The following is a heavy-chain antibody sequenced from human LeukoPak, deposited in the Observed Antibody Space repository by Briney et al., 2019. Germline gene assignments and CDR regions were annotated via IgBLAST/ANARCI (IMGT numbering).Heavy chain of an antibody. CDR3: ARQALWFFDH. CDR1: GGSISSSSYY. CDR2: IYYSGST. V-gene: IGHV4-39*01. J-gene: IGHJ4*02. D-gene: IGHD2-21*01. Sequence: SETLSLTCTVSGGSISSSSYYWGWIRQPPGKGLEWIGSIYYSGSTYYNPSLESRVTISVDTSKNQFSLKLSSVTAADTAVYYCARQALWFFDHWGQGTLVTVSS.